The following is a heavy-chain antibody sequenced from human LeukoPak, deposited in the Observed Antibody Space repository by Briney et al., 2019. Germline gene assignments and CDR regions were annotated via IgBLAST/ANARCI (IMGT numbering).Heavy chain of an antibody. Sequence: GESLKISCKGSGYSFTNYWIGWVRQMPGKGLEWMGIIYPGDSDTRYSPSFQGQVTISADKSISTAYPQWSSLKASDTAMYYCARIADTAIDGAFDYWGQGTLVTVSS. V-gene: IGHV5-51*01. J-gene: IGHJ4*02. D-gene: IGHD5-18*01. CDR3: ARIADTAIDGAFDY. CDR1: GYSFTNYW. CDR2: IYPGDSDT.